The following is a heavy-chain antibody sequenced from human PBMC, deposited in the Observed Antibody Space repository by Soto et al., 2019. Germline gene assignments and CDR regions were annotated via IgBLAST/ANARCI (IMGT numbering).Heavy chain of an antibody. CDR1: GGTFSTYA. V-gene: IGHV1-69*06. Sequence: QGQLVQSGAEVKKPGSSVEVSCKASGGTFSTYAINWVRQAPGQGLEWMGGVIPSFGTANSAHKFQATVTLTADKSTSTDYVELNSLRSEDTAEYYCASYRVREYYSTSSYGSCAFDIWGQGPMVAVCS. D-gene: IGHD6-6*01. CDR3: ASYRVREYYSTSSYGSCAFDI. J-gene: IGHJ3*02. CDR2: VIPSFGTA.